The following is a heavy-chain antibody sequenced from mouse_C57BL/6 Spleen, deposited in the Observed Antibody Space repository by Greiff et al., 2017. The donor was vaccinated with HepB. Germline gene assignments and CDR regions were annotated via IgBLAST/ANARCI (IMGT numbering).Heavy chain of an antibody. J-gene: IGHJ4*01. CDR3: ARNYYGSSPYAMDY. V-gene: IGHV5-17*01. CDR2: ISSGSSTL. CDR1: GFTFSDYG. D-gene: IGHD1-1*01. Sequence: EVKVEESGGGLVKPGGSLKLSCAASGFTFSDYGMHWVRQAPEKGLEWVAYISSGSSTLYYADTVKGRFTISRDNAKNTLFLQMTSLRSEDTAMYYFARNYYGSSPYAMDYWGQGTSVTVSS.